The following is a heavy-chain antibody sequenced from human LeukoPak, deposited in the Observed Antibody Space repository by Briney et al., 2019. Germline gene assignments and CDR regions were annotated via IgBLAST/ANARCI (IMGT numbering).Heavy chain of an antibody. CDR1: GFTFSGSA. CDR2: IRSKANSYAT. CDR3: TTEDSGYDLGY. V-gene: IGHV3-73*01. J-gene: IGHJ4*02. Sequence: GGSLRLSCAASGFTFSGSAMHWVRQASGKGLEWVGRIRSKANSYATAYAASVKGRFTISRDDSKNTAYLQMNSLKTEDTAVYYCTTEDSGYDLGYWGQGTLVTVSS. D-gene: IGHD5-12*01.